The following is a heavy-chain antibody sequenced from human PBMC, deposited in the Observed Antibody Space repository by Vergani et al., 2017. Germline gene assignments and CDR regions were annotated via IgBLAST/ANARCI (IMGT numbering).Heavy chain of an antibody. J-gene: IGHJ4*02. V-gene: IGHV3-NL1*01. CDR1: GFTFSSYG. Sequence: QVQLVESGGGVVQPGRSLRLSCAASGFTFSSYGMHWVRQAPGKGLEWVSVIYSGGSTYYADSVKGRFTISRDNSKNTLYLQMNSLRAEDTAVYYCARSGGAFSPGDYWGQGTLVTVSS. CDR2: IYSGGST. D-gene: IGHD3-3*02. CDR3: ARSGGAFSPGDY.